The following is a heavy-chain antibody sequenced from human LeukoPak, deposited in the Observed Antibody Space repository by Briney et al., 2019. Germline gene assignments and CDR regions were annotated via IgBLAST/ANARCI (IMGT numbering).Heavy chain of an antibody. Sequence: PSETLSLTCTVSGGSISSSSYYWGWIRQPPGKGLEWIGSIYYSGSTYYNPSLKSRVTISVDTSKNQFSLKLSSMTAADTAIYYCAIPTMVGMPWGQGTLVTVSS. D-gene: IGHD3-10*01. CDR1: GGSISSSSYY. CDR3: AIPTMVGMP. J-gene: IGHJ5*02. V-gene: IGHV4-39*01. CDR2: IYYSGST.